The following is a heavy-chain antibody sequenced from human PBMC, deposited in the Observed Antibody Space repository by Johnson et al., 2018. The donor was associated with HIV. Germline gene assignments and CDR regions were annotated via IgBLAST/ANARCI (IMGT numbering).Heavy chain of an antibody. V-gene: IGHV3-30-3*01. CDR2: ISYDGNNK. CDR3: AKAFPYCTGGSCYPHRSPHDAFDI. J-gene: IGHJ3*02. CDR1: GFSFSNYA. D-gene: IGHD2-15*01. Sequence: VQLVESGGGVVQPGRSLRLSCAASGFSFSNYAMHWVRQAPGKGLEWLAIISYDGNNKYYADSMKGRFTISRDNSKNTLYLQMNSLRAEDTAVYYCAKAFPYCTGGSCYPHRSPHDAFDIWGQGTMVTVSS.